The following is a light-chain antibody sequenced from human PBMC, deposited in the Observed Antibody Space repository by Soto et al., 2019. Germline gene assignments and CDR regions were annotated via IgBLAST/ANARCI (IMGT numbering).Light chain of an antibody. V-gene: IGKV3-20*01. J-gene: IGKJ2*01. CDR1: QSVDSRY. CDR2: STS. Sequence: EIVLTQSPGTLSLSPGERATLSCRASQSVDSRYLAWYQLTPGQAPRLLMYSTSDRSTGIPDRFSGSRSGKDLALTMSRLEREDLAVYHCQDSGTSPYTFGQGTKLEI. CDR3: QDSGTSPYT.